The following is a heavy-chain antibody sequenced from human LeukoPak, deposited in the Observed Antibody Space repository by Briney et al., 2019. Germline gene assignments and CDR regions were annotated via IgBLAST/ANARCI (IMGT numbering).Heavy chain of an antibody. CDR2: IYTSGSN. J-gene: IGHJ4*02. D-gene: IGHD3-22*01. Sequence: PSETLSLTCTVCSRSISCYLWSLIRQPAGKRQQWIGSIYTSGSNNYNHSLKSRVTMSVDTSKNHFSLKLNSVTAADTAVYYCATAPAYYDSIGYYYDYFDYWGQGTLVTVSS. V-gene: IGHV4-4*07. CDR1: SRSISCYL. CDR3: ATAPAYYDSIGYYYDYFDY.